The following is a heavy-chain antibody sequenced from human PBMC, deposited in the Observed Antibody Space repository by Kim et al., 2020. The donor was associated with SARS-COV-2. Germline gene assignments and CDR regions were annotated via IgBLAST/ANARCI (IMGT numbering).Heavy chain of an antibody. V-gene: IGHV1-69*04. CDR2: IIPILGIA. CDR3: ARDRDGEGMDV. D-gene: IGHD3-10*01. Sequence: SVKVSCKASGGTFSSYAISWVRQAPGQGLERMGRIIPILGIANYAQKFQGRVTITADKSTSTAYMELSSLRSEDTAVYYCARDRDGEGMDVWGQGTTVTVSS. J-gene: IGHJ6*02. CDR1: GGTFSSYA.